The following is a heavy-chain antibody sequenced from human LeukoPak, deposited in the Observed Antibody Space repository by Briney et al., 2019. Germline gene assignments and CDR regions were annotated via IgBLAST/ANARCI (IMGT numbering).Heavy chain of an antibody. Sequence: GGSLRLSCAASGFTFSSYEMNWVRQAPGKGLEWVSYISSSGSTIYYADSVKGRFTISRDNAKNSLYLQMNSLRAEDTAVYYCARGSDYDSSGYPFDYWGQGTLVTVSS. CDR1: GFTFSSYE. J-gene: IGHJ4*02. CDR2: ISSSGSTI. CDR3: ARGSDYDSSGYPFDY. V-gene: IGHV3-48*03. D-gene: IGHD3-22*01.